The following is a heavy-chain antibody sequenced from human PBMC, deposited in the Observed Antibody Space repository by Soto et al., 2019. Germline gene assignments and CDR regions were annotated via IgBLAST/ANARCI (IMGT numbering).Heavy chain of an antibody. CDR1: GGTFSSYA. V-gene: IGHV1-69*12. J-gene: IGHJ5*02. CDR3: ARGRGTMVRGVIAPTSWRYWFDP. CDR2: IIPIFGTA. Sequence: QVQLVQSGAEVKKPGSSVKVSCKASGGTFSSYAISWVRQAPGQGLEWMGGIIPIFGTANYAQKFQGRVTITADESTSRAYLELSSLRSEDTAVYYCARGRGTMVRGVIAPTSWRYWFDPWGQGTLVTVSS. D-gene: IGHD3-10*01.